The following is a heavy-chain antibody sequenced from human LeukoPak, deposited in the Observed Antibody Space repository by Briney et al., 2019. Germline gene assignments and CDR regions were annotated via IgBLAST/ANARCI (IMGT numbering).Heavy chain of an antibody. CDR2: ISPSGGST. J-gene: IGHJ6*03. V-gene: IGHV1-46*01. D-gene: IGHD3-10*01. CDR1: GYTFTSNY. CDR3: AREYVRITMVRGVPYYMDV. Sequence: ASVKVSCKAFGYTFTSNYMHWVRQAPGQGPEWMGVISPSGGSTTYAQKFQGRVTMTRDTSTSTVYMELSSLRSEDTAVYYCAREYVRITMVRGVPYYMDVWGKGTTVTISS.